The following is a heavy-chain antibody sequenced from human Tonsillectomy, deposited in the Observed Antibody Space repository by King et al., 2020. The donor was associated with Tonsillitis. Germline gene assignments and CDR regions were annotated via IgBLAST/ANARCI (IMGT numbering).Heavy chain of an antibody. J-gene: IGHJ4*02. D-gene: IGHD3-10*01. V-gene: IGHV3-33*01. CDR3: ARDRGPFDY. Sequence: QLVQSGGGVVQPGRSLRLSCAASGFTFSSYGMHWVRQAPGKGLEWVAFIWYDGSNKYYADSVKGRFTISRDNSKNTLYLQMNSLRAEDTAVYYCARDRGPFDYWGQGTLVTVSS. CDR1: GFTFSSYG. CDR2: IWYDGSNK.